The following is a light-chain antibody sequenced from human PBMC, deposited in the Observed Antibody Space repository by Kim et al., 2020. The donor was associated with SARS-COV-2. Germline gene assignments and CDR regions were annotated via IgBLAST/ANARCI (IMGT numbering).Light chain of an antibody. CDR2: YDS. CDR3: QLWDDDSDHWV. Sequence: PGQTPDLTLGGNNIGTKSVHWYQQKPGQAPVVVIFYDSDRPSGIPERISGSNSGDTATLTINRVEAGDEADYYCQLWDDDSDHWVFGGGTQLTVL. V-gene: IGLV3-21*04. CDR1: NIGTKS. J-gene: IGLJ3*02.